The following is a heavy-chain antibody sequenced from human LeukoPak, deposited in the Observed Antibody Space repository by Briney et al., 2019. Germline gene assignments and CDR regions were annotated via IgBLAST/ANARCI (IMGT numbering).Heavy chain of an antibody. V-gene: IGHV1-2*02. CDR1: GYTFTGYY. D-gene: IGHD5-12*01. J-gene: IGHJ4*02. Sequence: ASVKVSCKVSGYTFTGYYMHWVRQAPGQGLEWMGWLNPNSGGTNYAQKLQGRVTMTRDTSISTAYMELNRLRSDDTAVYYCATSGYSDSGYFDCWGQGTLVTVSS. CDR2: LNPNSGGT. CDR3: ATSGYSDSGYFDC.